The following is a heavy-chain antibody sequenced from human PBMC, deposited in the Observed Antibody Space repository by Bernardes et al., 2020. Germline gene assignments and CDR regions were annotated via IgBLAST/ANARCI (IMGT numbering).Heavy chain of an antibody. J-gene: IGHJ3*02. D-gene: IGHD1-26*01. CDR3: ATSPASGLHALDI. CDR2: MRNKANGYTT. CDR1: GFTFSDQY. V-gene: IGHV3-72*01. Sequence: VGSLILSCAASGFTFSDQYMEWVRQAPGKGLEWIGRMRNKANGYTTENAASVKGRFTISRDDSKNSLYLQMNSLKAEDTAVYYCATSPASGLHALDIWGHGTMVTVSS.